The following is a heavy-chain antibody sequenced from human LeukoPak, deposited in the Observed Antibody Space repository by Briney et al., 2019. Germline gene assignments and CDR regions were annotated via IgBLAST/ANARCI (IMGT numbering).Heavy chain of an antibody. CDR3: VRGTGY. V-gene: IGHV3-64D*06. CDR2: ISSNGDNT. Sequence: GGSLRLTCSVSGFTFSTYVMHWVRQAPGKGLEYVSAISSNGDNTYYAASVKGRFTISRDNSKNTLYLQMSSLRADDTAVYYCVRGTGYWGQGTLVTVSS. J-gene: IGHJ4*02. CDR1: GFTFSTYV.